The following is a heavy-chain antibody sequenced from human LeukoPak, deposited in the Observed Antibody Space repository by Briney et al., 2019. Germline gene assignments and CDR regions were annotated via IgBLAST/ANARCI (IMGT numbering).Heavy chain of an antibody. V-gene: IGHV6-1*01. CDR2: TYFGSKWYN. J-gene: IGHJ3*01. Sequence: SQTLSPTCAISGDSVSNNGVAWNWIRQSPARGLEWLGRTYFGSKWYNDYAMSVKSRITINPDTSKNQFSLQLNSVTPEDTAVYFCARQRSRALDLWGQGTMVTVSS. D-gene: IGHD1-1*01. CDR1: GDSVSNNGVA. CDR3: ARQRSRALDL.